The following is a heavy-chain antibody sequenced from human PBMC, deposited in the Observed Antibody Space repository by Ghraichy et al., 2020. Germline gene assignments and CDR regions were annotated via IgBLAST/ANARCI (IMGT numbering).Heavy chain of an antibody. Sequence: GGSLRLSCAASGFTFSRNGMHWVRQAPGKGLEWVALIWHDGTNQDYADSVKGRFTITRDNSKNTLYLQMTSLTAEDTAVYYCARDRKYYDPAYYFDFWGQGTLVTVSP. J-gene: IGHJ4*02. CDR3: ARDRKYYDPAYYFDF. CDR1: GFTFSRNG. CDR2: IWHDGTNQ. V-gene: IGHV3-33*01. D-gene: IGHD3-3*01.